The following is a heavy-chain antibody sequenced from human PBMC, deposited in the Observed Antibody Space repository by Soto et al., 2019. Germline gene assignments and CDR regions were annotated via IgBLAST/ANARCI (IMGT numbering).Heavy chain of an antibody. CDR3: ARSFFNYERHWFDP. CDR1: VDSISAFH. J-gene: IGHJ5*02. CDR2: ISYSGSA. Sequence: SETLSLTCTVSVDSISAFHWSLIRQPPGKGLQCISYISYSGSANYNPSLKSRVTTSVDTSKNQFYLKLTSVSAAGTAVYFCARSFFNYERHWFDPWGQGTLVTVSS. V-gene: IGHV4-59*12. D-gene: IGHD4-4*01.